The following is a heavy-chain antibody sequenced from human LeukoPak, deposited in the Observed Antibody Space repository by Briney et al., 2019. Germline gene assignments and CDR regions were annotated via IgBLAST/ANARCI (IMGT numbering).Heavy chain of an antibody. D-gene: IGHD6-25*01. V-gene: IGHV3-30*02. CDR3: ARERSDYYYMDV. Sequence: SGGSLRLSCAASGLTFSTYGMHWVRQAPGKGLEWVAYIRYDGSNKYYADSVKGRFTISRDNSKNTLYVQMNSLRAEDTAVYYCARERSDYYYMDVWGKGTTVTVSS. CDR1: GLTFSTYG. CDR2: IRYDGSNK. J-gene: IGHJ6*03.